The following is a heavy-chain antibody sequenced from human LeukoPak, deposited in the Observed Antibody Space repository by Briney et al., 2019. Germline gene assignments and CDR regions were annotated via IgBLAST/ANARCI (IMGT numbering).Heavy chain of an antibody. V-gene: IGHV1-8*03. D-gene: IGHD3-3*01. CDR3: ARGSDSYYDFWSGYSGYWFDP. Sequence: ASVKVSCKASGYTFTSYDINWVRQAAGQGLEWMGWMNPNSGNTVYAQKFQGRVTITRNTSISTAYMELSSLRSEDTAVYYCARGSDSYYDFWSGYSGYWFDPWGQGTLVTVSS. J-gene: IGHJ5*02. CDR1: GYTFTSYD. CDR2: MNPNSGNT.